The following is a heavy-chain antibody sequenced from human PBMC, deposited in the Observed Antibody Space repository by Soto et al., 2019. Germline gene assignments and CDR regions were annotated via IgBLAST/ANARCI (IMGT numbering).Heavy chain of an antibody. CDR1: GYTFRNFG. CDR3: AREKSSVDY. V-gene: IGHV1-18*01. Sequence: QIQLLQSGAEVKKPGASVKVTCKASGYTFRNFGISWVRQAPGQVLEWMGWISAYNANANYAQKFQGRLTMTADTSTSTAYMELRSLRSDDKAVYYCAREKSSVDYWCQGTLVTVSS. D-gene: IGHD1-26*01. CDR2: ISAYNANA. J-gene: IGHJ4*02.